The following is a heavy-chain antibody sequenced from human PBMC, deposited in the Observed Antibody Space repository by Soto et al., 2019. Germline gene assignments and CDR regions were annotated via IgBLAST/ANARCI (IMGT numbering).Heavy chain of an antibody. D-gene: IGHD5-12*01. CDR2: IYYSGST. CDR3: ARESTVATTMWIDY. CDR1: GGSISSYY. Sequence: QVQLQESGPGLVKPSETLSLTCTVSGGSISSYYWSWIRQPPAKGLEWIGYIYYSGSTNYNPSLKSRVTISVDTSKNQFSLKLSSVTAADTAVYYCARESTVATTMWIDYWGQGTLVTVSS. V-gene: IGHV4-59*01. J-gene: IGHJ4*02.